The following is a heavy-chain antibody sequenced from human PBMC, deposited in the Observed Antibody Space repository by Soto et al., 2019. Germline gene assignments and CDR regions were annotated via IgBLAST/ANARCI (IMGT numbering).Heavy chain of an antibody. CDR1: GFTFSSYS. V-gene: IGHV3-21*01. CDR2: ISSSSSYI. J-gene: IGHJ4*02. D-gene: IGHD3-22*01. CDR3: ARDDYYDSSGYLAPLDY. Sequence: EVQLVESGGGLVKPGGSLRLSCAASGFTFSSYSMNWVRQAPGKGLEWVSSISSSSSYIYYADSVKGRFTISSDNAKNSLYLQMNSLRAEDTAVYYCARDDYYDSSGYLAPLDYWGQGTLVTVSS.